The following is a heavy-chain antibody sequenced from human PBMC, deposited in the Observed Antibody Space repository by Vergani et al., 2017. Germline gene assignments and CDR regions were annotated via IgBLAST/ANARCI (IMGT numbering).Heavy chain of an antibody. CDR1: GFTFSSYG. D-gene: IGHD6-19*01. CDR2: ISYDGSNK. CDR3: AKVSRPGIAVAATGY. J-gene: IGHJ4*02. Sequence: QVQLVESGGGVVQPGRSLRLSCAASGFTFSSYGMHLVRPAPGKGLEWVAVISYDGSNKYYADSVKGRFTISRDNSKNTLYLQMNSLRAEDTAVYYCAKVSRPGIAVAATGYWGQGTLVTVSS. V-gene: IGHV3-30*18.